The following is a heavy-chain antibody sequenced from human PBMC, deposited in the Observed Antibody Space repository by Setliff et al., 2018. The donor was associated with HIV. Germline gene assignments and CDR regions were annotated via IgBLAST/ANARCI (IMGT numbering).Heavy chain of an antibody. CDR2: INTNSGNP. Sequence: ASVKVSCKASGYTFTSYAMNWVRQAPGQGLEWMGWINTNSGNPTYAQGFTGRFVFSLDTSVSTAYLQISSLKAEDTAVYYCARDRPRNFDWSGNWFGPWGQGTLVTVSS. J-gene: IGHJ5*02. D-gene: IGHD3-9*01. CDR3: ARDRPRNFDWSGNWFGP. V-gene: IGHV7-4-1*02. CDR1: GYTFTSYA.